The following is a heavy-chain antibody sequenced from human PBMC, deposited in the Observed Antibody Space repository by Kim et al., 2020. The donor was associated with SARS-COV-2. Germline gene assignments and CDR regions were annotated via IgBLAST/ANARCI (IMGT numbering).Heavy chain of an antibody. CDR3: SRDWGDYSTRFDY. V-gene: IGHV3-48*03. D-gene: IGHD4-17*01. Sequence: GGSLRLSCAASGFTFSSYEMNWVRQAPGKGLEWVSYISTSGTTIYYADSVKGRFTISRDNAKNSLYLQMNSLRAEDTAVYYCSRDWGDYSTRFDYWGQGTLVTVAS. CDR1: GFTFSSYE. J-gene: IGHJ4*02. CDR2: ISTSGTTI.